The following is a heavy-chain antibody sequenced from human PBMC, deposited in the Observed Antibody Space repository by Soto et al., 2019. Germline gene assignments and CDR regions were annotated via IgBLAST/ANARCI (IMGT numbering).Heavy chain of an antibody. D-gene: IGHD2-2*02. CDR1: GYTFTSYD. Sequence: ASVKVSCKASGYTFTSYDIHWVRQAPGQGLEWMGWINPNSGGTNYAQKFQGRVTMTRDTSISTAYMELSRLRSDDTAVYYCASSVCASCYMGGMDVWGQGTTVTVSS. CDR2: INPNSGGT. J-gene: IGHJ6*02. V-gene: IGHV1-2*02. CDR3: ASSVCASCYMGGMDV.